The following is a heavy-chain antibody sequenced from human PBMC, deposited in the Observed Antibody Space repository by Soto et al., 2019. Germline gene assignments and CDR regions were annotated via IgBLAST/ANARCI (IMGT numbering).Heavy chain of an antibody. CDR1: GFTFSSYA. CDR2: ISGSGGST. CDR3: ATRAHVEYRHTRERAFDI. J-gene: IGHJ3*02. Sequence: EVQLLESGGGLVQPGGSLRLSCAASGFTFSSYAMSWVRQAPGKGLEWVSAISGSGGSTYYADSVKGRFTISRDNSKNTLYLQMNSLRDEDTAVYYCATRAHVEYRHTRERAFDIWGQGTMVTVSS. V-gene: IGHV3-23*01. D-gene: IGHD6-6*01.